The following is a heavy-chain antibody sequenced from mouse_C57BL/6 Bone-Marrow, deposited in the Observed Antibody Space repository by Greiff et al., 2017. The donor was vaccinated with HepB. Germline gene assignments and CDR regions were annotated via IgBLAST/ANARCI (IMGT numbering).Heavy chain of an antibody. CDR1: GFNIKDYY. V-gene: IGHV14-2*01. CDR2: IDPEDGDT. Sequence: EVQLQESGAELVKPGASVKLSCTASGFNIKDYYMHWVKQRTEQGLEWIGSIDPEDGDTNYAPKFQGKATITADTSSNTAYLQLSSLTSVDTAVYYCARHSTTAGGYWGQGTTLTVSS. D-gene: IGHD1-2*01. CDR3: ARHSTTAGGY. J-gene: IGHJ2*01.